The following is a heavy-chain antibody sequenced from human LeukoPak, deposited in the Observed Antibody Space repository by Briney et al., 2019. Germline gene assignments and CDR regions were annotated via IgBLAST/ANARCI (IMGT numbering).Heavy chain of an antibody. CDR3: ARDIYSYGYYYGMDD. D-gene: IGHD5-18*01. V-gene: IGHV3-21*01. J-gene: IGHJ6*02. Sequence: PGGSLRLSCAASGFTFSSYSMNWVRQAPGKGLEWVSSISSSSSYIYYADSVKGRFTISRDNAKNSLYLQMNSLRAEDTAVYYCARDIYSYGYYYGMDDWGQGTTVTVSS. CDR2: ISSSSSYI. CDR1: GFTFSSYS.